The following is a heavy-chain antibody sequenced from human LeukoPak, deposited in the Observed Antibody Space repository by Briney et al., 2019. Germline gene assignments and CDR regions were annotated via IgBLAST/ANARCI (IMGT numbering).Heavy chain of an antibody. CDR3: ARGDPGYSSGWYSSGYYYYYMDV. Sequence: SETLSLICAVYGGPFYGYYWRWIRQPPGKGLEGIGENNHSGLTNYNPSLKSRVTISVDTSKNQFSLKLSSGTAADTAVYYCARGDPGYSSGWYSSGYYYYYMDVWGKGTTVTVSS. D-gene: IGHD6-19*01. J-gene: IGHJ6*03. CDR1: GGPFYGYY. V-gene: IGHV4-34*01. CDR2: NNHSGLT.